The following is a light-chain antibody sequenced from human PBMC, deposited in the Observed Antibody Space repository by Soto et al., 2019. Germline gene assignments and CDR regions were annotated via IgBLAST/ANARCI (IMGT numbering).Light chain of an antibody. Sequence: DIQITQSPSSLSASVEDRVIITCRASQSISNHLNWYQQKPGKAPKLLIFAASSLQSGVPSRFSGSRSGPDFTLTISSLQPEDFATYYCQQSYSSPPKFGQGTKVDI. V-gene: IGKV1-39*01. CDR2: AAS. CDR3: QQSYSSPPK. CDR1: QSISNH. J-gene: IGKJ1*01.